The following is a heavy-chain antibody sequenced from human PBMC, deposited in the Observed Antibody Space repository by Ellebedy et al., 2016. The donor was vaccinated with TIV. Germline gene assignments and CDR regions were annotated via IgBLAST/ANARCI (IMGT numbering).Heavy chain of an antibody. Sequence: GESLKISCAASGFTFRSDGMHWVRQAPGKGLEWVAVIWYDGSNKYYGDSVKGRFTISRDNSKNTLSLQMNSLRAEDTAVSYCARRKANRPDYSYALDVWGQGTTVTVAS. J-gene: IGHJ6*02. CDR1: GFTFRSDG. D-gene: IGHD6-6*01. CDR2: IWYDGSNK. CDR3: ARRKANRPDYSYALDV. V-gene: IGHV3-33*01.